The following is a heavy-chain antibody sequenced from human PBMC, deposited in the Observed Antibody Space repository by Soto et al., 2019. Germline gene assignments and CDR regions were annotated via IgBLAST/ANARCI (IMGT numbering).Heavy chain of an antibody. CDR1: GFTFSSYG. D-gene: IGHD3-22*01. CDR3: ARKWLFDAFDI. J-gene: IGHJ3*02. CDR2: IWYDGSNK. V-gene: IGHV3-33*01. Sequence: QVQLVESGGGVVQPGRSLRLSCAASGFTFSSYGMHWVRQAPGKGLEWVAVIWYDGSNKYYADSVKGLFTISRDNSKNTLYLQMNSMRAEDTAVYYCARKWLFDAFDIWGQGTMVTVSS.